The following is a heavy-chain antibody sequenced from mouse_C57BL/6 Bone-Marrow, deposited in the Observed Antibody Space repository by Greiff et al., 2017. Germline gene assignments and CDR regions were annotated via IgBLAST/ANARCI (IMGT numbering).Heavy chain of an antibody. D-gene: IGHD2-5*01. CDR3: ARPYYSNYWYFDV. J-gene: IGHJ1*03. V-gene: IGHV1-55*01. CDR1: GYTFTSYW. CDR2: IYPGSGST. Sequence: QVQLQQPGAELVKPGASVKMSCKASGYTFTSYWITWVKQRPGQGLEWIGDIYPGSGSTNYNEKFKSKATLTVDTSSSTAYRQLSSLTSEDAAVYYGARPYYSNYWYFDVWGTGTTVTVSS.